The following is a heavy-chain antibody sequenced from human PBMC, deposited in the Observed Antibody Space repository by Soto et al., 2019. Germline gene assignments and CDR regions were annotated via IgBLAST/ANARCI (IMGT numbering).Heavy chain of an antibody. V-gene: IGHV3-9*01. CDR3: VKDCLTSIFGQVYDGVVI. D-gene: IGHD3-3*01. Sequence: EVQLVESGGDLVQPGRSLRLSCAASGFTFDDYPMHWVRQAPGKGLEWVSGIRWNSGILGYADSVRGRFSISRDNAKKSLYLQMNGLRPEDTALYFGVKDCLTSIFGQVYDGVVIWGRGTMVTVSS. CDR1: GFTFDDYP. J-gene: IGHJ3*02. CDR2: IRWNSGIL.